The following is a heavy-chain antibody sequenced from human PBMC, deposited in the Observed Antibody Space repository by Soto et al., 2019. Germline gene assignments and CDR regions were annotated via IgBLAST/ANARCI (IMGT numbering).Heavy chain of an antibody. Sequence: PSETLSLTCAVYGGSFSGYYWSWIRQPPGKGLEWIGEINHSGSPNYNPSLKSRVTISVDTSKNQFSLKLSSVTAADTAVYYCARGPPQYSSSWYNWFDPWGQGTLVTVSS. V-gene: IGHV4-34*01. D-gene: IGHD6-13*01. CDR3: ARGPPQYSSSWYNWFDP. CDR2: INHSGSP. CDR1: GGSFSGYY. J-gene: IGHJ5*02.